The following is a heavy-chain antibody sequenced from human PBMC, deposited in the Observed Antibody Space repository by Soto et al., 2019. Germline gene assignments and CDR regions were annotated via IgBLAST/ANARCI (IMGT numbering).Heavy chain of an antibody. V-gene: IGHV3-30-3*01. D-gene: IGHD6-13*01. CDR2: ISYDGSNK. CDR3: ARMGIAAAGTFDY. Sequence: GGSLRLSCAASGFTFSSYAMHWVRQAPGKGLEWVAVISYDGSNKYYADSVKGRFTISRDNSKNTLYLQMNSLRAEDTAVYYCARMGIAAAGTFDYWGQGTLVTVSS. J-gene: IGHJ4*02. CDR1: GFTFSSYA.